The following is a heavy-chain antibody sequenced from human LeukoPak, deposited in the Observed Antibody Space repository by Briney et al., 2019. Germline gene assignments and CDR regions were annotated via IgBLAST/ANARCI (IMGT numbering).Heavy chain of an antibody. CDR1: GFTVSSNY. Sequence: GSLRLSCAASGFTVSSNYMSWIRQPPGKGLEWIGYIYYSGSTNYNPSLKSRVTISVDTSKNQFSLKLSSVTAADTAVYYCARHRGERLYYFASGARGPRVTVPS. J-gene: IGHJ4*02. V-gene: IGHV4-59*08. CDR3: ARHRGERLYYFAS. CDR2: IYYSGST. D-gene: IGHD3-16*01.